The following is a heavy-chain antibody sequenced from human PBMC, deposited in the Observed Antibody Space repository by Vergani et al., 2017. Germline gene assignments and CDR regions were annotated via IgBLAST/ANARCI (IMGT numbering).Heavy chain of an antibody. J-gene: IGHJ4*02. V-gene: IGHV4-39*07. CDR1: GGSISSCSYY. Sequence: QLQLQESGSGLVKPSETLSLTCTVSGGSISSCSYYWGWIRQPPGKGLEWIGSIYYSGSTYYNPSLKSRVTISVDTSKNQFSLKLSSVTAADTAVYYCARGAAQFKFDYWGQGTLVTVSS. D-gene: IGHD6-13*01. CDR2: IYYSGST. CDR3: ARGAAQFKFDY.